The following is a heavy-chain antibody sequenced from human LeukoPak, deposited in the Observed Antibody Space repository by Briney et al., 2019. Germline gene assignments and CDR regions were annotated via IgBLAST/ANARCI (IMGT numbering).Heavy chain of an antibody. CDR3: AKDIGATIIQSYAFDI. CDR2: ISWNSGSI. V-gene: IGHV3-9*01. J-gene: IGHJ3*02. D-gene: IGHD1-26*01. CDR1: GFTFDDYA. Sequence: PGGSLRLSCAASGFTFDDYAMHWVRQAPGKGLEWVSGISWNSGSIGYADSVKGRFTISRDNAKNSLYLQMNSLRAEDTALYYCAKDIGATIIQSYAFDIWGQGTMVTVSS.